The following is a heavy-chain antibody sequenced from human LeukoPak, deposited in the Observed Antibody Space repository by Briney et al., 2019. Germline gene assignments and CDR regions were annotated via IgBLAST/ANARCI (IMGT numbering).Heavy chain of an antibody. J-gene: IGHJ1*01. CDR2: INPKNGGS. Sequence: GASVKVSCKASGYTFTGYYMHWVRQAPGQGLEWVGWINPKNGGSNYAQKLQGRVTMTTDTSTSTAYMELRSLRSDDTAVYYCARVNRWWATSGYFQHWGQGTLVTVSS. CDR3: ARVNRWWATSGYFQH. V-gene: IGHV1-2*02. CDR1: GYTFTGYY. D-gene: IGHD2-15*01.